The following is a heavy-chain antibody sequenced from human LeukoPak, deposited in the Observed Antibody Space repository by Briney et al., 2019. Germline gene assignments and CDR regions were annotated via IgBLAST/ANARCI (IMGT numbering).Heavy chain of an antibody. CDR3: ARGHTYYYDSSGYYSPFDI. V-gene: IGHV1-46*01. J-gene: IGHJ3*02. CDR2: INPSGGST. D-gene: IGHD3-22*01. Sequence: ASVKVSCKASGYTFTSYYMHWVRQATGQGLEWMGIINPSGGSTSYAQKFQGRVTMTRDMSTSTVYMELSSLRSEDTAVYYCARGHTYYYDSSGYYSPFDIWGQGTMVTVSS. CDR1: GYTFTSYY.